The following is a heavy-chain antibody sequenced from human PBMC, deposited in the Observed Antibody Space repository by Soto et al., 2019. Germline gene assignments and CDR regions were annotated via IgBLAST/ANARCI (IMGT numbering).Heavy chain of an antibody. CDR2: IYYSGST. D-gene: IGHD6-13*01. Sequence: PSETLSLTCTVSGGSISSGGYYWSWIRQHPGKGLEWIGYIYYSGSTYYNPSLKSRVTISVDTSKNQFSLKLSSVTAADTAVYYCASRWASGWYEAYYYGMDVWGQGTTVTVSS. CDR1: GGSISSGGYY. CDR3: ASRWASGWYEAYYYGMDV. J-gene: IGHJ6*02. V-gene: IGHV4-31*03.